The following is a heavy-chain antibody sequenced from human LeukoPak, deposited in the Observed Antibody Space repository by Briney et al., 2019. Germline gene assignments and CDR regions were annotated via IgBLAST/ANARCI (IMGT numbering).Heavy chain of an antibody. J-gene: IGHJ4*02. D-gene: IGHD3-22*01. CDR2: ISGSGGST. V-gene: IGHV3-23*01. CDR1: GFTFTNYA. Sequence: PGGSLRLSCAASGFTFTNYAMSWVRQAPGKGLEWVSGISGSGGSTYYADSVKGRFTIPRDNAKNSLYLQMNSLRAEDTAVYYCARGSTYYDSSGQVPFDYWGQGTLVTVSS. CDR3: ARGSTYYDSSGQVPFDY.